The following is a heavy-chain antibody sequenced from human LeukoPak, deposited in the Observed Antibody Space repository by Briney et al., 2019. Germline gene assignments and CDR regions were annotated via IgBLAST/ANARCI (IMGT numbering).Heavy chain of an antibody. Sequence: GSSVKVSCKASGFTFTNSAVQWVRQARGQRLEWVGWIVVGSGNTNYAQKFQERATFTGDMSSTTVYMDLSSLRSEDTAVYYCAAAQLGSGYFHGAQGTLVTVSS. J-gene: IGHJ4*02. D-gene: IGHD3-22*01. CDR1: GFTFTNSA. CDR3: AAAQLGSGYFH. V-gene: IGHV1-58*01. CDR2: IVVGSGNT.